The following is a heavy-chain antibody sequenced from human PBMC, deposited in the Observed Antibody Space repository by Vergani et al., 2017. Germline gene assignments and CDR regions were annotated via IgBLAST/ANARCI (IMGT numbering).Heavy chain of an antibody. CDR3: ARGXGYCSSTSCPPTLRNYYYYMDV. CDR1: GFTFSSYT. Sequence: EVQLLESGGNLIQPGGSLRLSCAASGFTFSSYTITWVRQAPGKGLEWVSSISPSTNYIYYADSVKGRFTISRDNARNSLYLQMNGLRAEDTAVYYCARGXGYCSSTSCPPTLRNYYYYMDVWGKGTTVTVSS. D-gene: IGHD2-2*01. V-gene: IGHV3-21*01. J-gene: IGHJ6*03. CDR2: ISPSTNYI.